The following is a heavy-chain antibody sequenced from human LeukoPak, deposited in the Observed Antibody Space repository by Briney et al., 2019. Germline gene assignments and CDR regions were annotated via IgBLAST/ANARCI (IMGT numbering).Heavy chain of an antibody. CDR3: ARVDSP. D-gene: IGHD3-9*01. CDR1: GFTFNKFW. V-gene: IGHV3-7*03. J-gene: IGHJ5*02. Sequence: GGSLRLSCTASGFTFNKFWVSWVRQAPGKGLEWVANIKQDGSQKYYVDSVKGRFTISRDNAKNSLYLQMNSLRAEDTAVYYCARVDSPWGQGTLVTVSS. CDR2: IKQDGSQK.